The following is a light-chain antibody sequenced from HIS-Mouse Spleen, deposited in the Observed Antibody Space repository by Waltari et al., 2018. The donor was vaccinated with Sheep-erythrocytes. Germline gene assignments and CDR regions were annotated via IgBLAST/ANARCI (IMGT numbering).Light chain of an antibody. CDR1: SSDVGGYNY. CDR2: DVS. Sequence: QSALTQPRSVSGSPGQSVTISCTGTSSDVGGYNYVSWYQQHPGKAPTLMIYDVSRRPSSVPDRFSGSKSGNTASLTISGLQAEDEADYYCCSYAGSYNHVFATGTKFTVL. J-gene: IGLJ1*01. CDR3: CSYAGSYNHV. V-gene: IGLV2-11*01.